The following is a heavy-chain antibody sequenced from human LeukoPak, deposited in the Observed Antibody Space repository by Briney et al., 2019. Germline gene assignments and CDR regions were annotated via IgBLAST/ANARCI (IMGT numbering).Heavy chain of an antibody. CDR3: ARATRLVGATLDYYYYGLDF. Sequence: SVKVSCKASGGTFSSYAISWVRQAPGQGLEWMGGIIPIFGTANYAQKFQGRVTITADESTSTAYMELSSLRSEDTAVYYCARATRLVGATLDYYYYGLDFWGQGTTVTVSS. CDR2: IIPIFGTA. J-gene: IGHJ6*02. D-gene: IGHD1-26*01. V-gene: IGHV1-69*13. CDR1: GGTFSSYA.